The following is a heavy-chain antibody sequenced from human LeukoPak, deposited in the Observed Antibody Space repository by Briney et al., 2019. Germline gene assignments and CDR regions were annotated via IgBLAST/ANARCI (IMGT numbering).Heavy chain of an antibody. CDR3: AAKGYSYGNNAFDF. D-gene: IGHD5-18*01. CDR1: GFTFSSCG. CDR2: ISYDGSNK. J-gene: IGHJ3*01. V-gene: IGHV3-30*03. Sequence: GGSLRLSCAASGFTFSSCGMHWVRQAPGKGLEWVAVISYDGSNKFYADSVTGRFTISRDNSKNTLYLQMNSLRAEDTAVYYCAAKGYSYGNNAFDFWGQGTMVTVSS.